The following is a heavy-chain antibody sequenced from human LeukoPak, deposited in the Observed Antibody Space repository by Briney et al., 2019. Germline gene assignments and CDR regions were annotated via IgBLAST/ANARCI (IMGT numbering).Heavy chain of an antibody. D-gene: IGHD6-13*01. CDR1: GFTFSRYE. J-gene: IGHJ4*02. V-gene: IGHV3-48*03. CDR3: ARDRPYSSSWYSH. CDR2: ISGSGTTI. Sequence: GSLLLSCAASGFTFSRYEMNWVRQAPGKGLEWVSYISGSGTTIYYADSVKGRFTISRDNAKNSLYLQMNSLRAEDTAVYYCARDRPYSSSWYSHWGQGTLVTVSS.